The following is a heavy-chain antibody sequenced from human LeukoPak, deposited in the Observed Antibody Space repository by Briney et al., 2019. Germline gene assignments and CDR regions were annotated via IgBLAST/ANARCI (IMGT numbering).Heavy chain of an antibody. CDR3: ARVNINNWHSCDY. Sequence: SGTLSLTCAVSGGSISSNNWWGWVRQPPGQGLEWIGEIYHSGSPNYNPSLKSRVTISVDKSRNHFSLNLSSVTAANTAVYYCARVNINNWHSCDYWGQGTLVTVSS. J-gene: IGHJ4*02. CDR2: IYHSGSP. D-gene: IGHD1-1*01. CDR1: GGSISSNNW. V-gene: IGHV4-4*02.